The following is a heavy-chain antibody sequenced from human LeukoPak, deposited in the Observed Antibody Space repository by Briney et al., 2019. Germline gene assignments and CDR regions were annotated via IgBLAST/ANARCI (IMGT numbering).Heavy chain of an antibody. CDR3: ARDSWDY. V-gene: IGHV1-18*01. CDR1: GYTFTSYG. Sequence: ASVKVSCKASGYTFTSYGISWVRQAPGQGLEWMGWISAYNGNTNYAQKLQGRVTMTTDTSTGTPYMELRSRRPDDTAVYYCARDSWDYWGQGTLVTVSS. CDR2: ISAYNGNT. J-gene: IGHJ4*02.